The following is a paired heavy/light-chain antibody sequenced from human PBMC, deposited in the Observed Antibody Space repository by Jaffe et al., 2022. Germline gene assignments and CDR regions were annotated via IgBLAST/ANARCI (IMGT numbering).Light chain of an antibody. V-gene: IGLV1-40*01. J-gene: IGLJ1*01. CDR3: QAYDSRLGTYL. CDR1: SSNIGAFYA. CDR2: DNN. Sequence: QSVLTQPPSVSGAPGQRVTISCTGTSSNIGAFYAVHWYQQLPGTAPKLIIYDNNNRPSGVPDRFSASKSGTSASLAITGLQDEDEADYYCQAYDSRLGTYLFGSGTELTVL.
Heavy chain of an antibody. J-gene: IGHJ4*02. D-gene: IGHD3-9*01. CDR2: SHYTGST. V-gene: IGHV4-59*01. CDR1: GEGISRYY. CDR3: ASGSDTGHYMW. Sequence: QVQLQESGPGLVKPSETLSLSCNVAGEGISRYYWTWIRQPPGKGLEWIGYSHYTGSTDYNPSLRSRITISVDTSINQLSLNMNSVTAADTAVYYCASGSDTGHYMWWGRGTLVTVSS.